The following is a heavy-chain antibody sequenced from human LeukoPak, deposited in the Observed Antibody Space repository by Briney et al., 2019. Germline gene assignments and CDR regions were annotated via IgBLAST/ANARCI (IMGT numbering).Heavy chain of an antibody. CDR1: GFTFSSYA. CDR3: AEGMHYGDYTDY. V-gene: IGHV3-23*01. J-gene: IGHJ4*02. Sequence: GGSLRLSCAASGFTFSSYAMSWVRQAPGKGLEWVSGISGSGGSTYYADSVKGRFTISRDNSKNTLYLQMNSLRAEDTAVYYCAEGMHYGDYTDYWGQGTLVTVSS. CDR2: ISGSGGST. D-gene: IGHD4-17*01.